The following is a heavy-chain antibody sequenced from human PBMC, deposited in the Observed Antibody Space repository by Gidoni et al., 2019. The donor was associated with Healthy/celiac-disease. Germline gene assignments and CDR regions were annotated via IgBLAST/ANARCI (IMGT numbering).Heavy chain of an antibody. Sequence: QLQLQESAPGPVKPSETLSLTCTVSGGSISSSSYYWGWIRQPPGKGLEWIGRIYYSGSTYYNPSLKSRVTISVDTSKNQYSLKLSSVTAADTAVYYCASPPDIVVVGGQGTLVTVSS. CDR3: ASPPDIVVV. J-gene: IGHJ4*02. CDR2: IYYSGST. V-gene: IGHV4-39*01. D-gene: IGHD2-15*01. CDR1: GGSISSSSYY.